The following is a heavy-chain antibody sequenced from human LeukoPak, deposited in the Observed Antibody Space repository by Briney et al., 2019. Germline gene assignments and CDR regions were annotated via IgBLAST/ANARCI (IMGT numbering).Heavy chain of an antibody. V-gene: IGHV3-49*03. CDR2: IRSKAYGGTT. J-gene: IGHJ4*02. Sequence: GGSLRLSCTASGFTFGDYAMSWFRQAPGKGLGWVGFIRSKAYGGTTEYAASVKGRFTISRDDSRSIAYLQMNSLKTEDTAVYYCTRGRAAAGIFDYWGQGTLVTVSS. D-gene: IGHD6-13*01. CDR1: GFTFGDYA. CDR3: TRGRAAAGIFDY.